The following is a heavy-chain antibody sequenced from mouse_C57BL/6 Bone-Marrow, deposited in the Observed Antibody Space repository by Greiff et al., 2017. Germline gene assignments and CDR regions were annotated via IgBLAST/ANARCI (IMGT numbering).Heavy chain of an antibody. CDR2: IRNKANGYTT. CDR3: ARYRGSLLMARDWYFDV. CDR1: GFTFTDYY. J-gene: IGHJ1*03. Sequence: EVMLVESGGGLVQPGGSLSLSCAASGFTFTDYYMSWVRQPPGKALEWLGFIRNKANGYTTEYSASVKGRFTISRDNSQSILYLQMNALGAEDSATYSCARYRGSLLMARDWYFDVWGTGTTVTVSS. D-gene: IGHD6-2*01. V-gene: IGHV7-3*01.